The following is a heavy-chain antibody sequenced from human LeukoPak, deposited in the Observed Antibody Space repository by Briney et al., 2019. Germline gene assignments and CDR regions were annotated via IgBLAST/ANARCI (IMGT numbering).Heavy chain of an antibody. CDR3: AKSMTLQWRGFFDL. D-gene: IGHD6-19*01. Sequence: GGSLRLSCAASGFTFKNYGMHWVRQSPGKGLEWVALIYYDGGIKYYADSVKGRFTISRDNSKNTLYLQKNSLRADDTAIYYCAKSMTLQWRGFFDLWGRGTHVTVSS. J-gene: IGHJ2*01. CDR1: GFTFKNYG. V-gene: IGHV3-30*18. CDR2: IYYDGGIK.